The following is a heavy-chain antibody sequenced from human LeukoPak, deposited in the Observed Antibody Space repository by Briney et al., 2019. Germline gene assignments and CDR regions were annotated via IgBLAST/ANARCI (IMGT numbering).Heavy chain of an antibody. D-gene: IGHD2-2*01. CDR1: GYTFTSYY. CDR3: ARDGFYCSSTSTCYCYYMDV. J-gene: IGHJ6*03. V-gene: IGHV1-46*01. Sequence: ASVKVSCKASGYTFTSYYMHWVRQAPGQGLEWMGIINPSGGSTSYAQKFQGRVTMTRDISTSTVYMELSSLRAEDTAVYYCARDGFYCSSTSTCYCYYMDVWGKGTTVTVSS. CDR2: INPSGGST.